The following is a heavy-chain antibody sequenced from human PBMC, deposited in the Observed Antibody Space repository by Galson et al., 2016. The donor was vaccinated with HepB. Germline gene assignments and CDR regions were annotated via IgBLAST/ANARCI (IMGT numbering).Heavy chain of an antibody. CDR3: TRDRGSSWCHH. CDR1: GFTVSRDY. V-gene: IGHV3-66*01. Sequence: SLRLSCAASGFTVSRDYMRWVRQAPGKGLEWVSVIYCGGTTYYADSVKGRYTITRDGTKNTLYLQKNSMRVGDKAVYYCTRDRGSSWCHHWGQGTQVTVSS. CDR2: IYCGGTT. J-gene: IGHJ5*02. D-gene: IGHD6-13*01.